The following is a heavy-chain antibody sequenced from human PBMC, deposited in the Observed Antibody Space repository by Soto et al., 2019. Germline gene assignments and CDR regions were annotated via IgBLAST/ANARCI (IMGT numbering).Heavy chain of an antibody. V-gene: IGHV1-69*06. D-gene: IGHD3-3*01. CDR1: RDTFSIST. Sequence: SVKVSCKATRDTFSISTISWVRQAPGQGLEWVGGIIPIFGTANYAQKFQGRVSITADTSTSTAYMDLSSLRSEDTAVYYCARGITIFGVADYWGQGTLVTVSS. J-gene: IGHJ4*02. CDR2: IIPIFGTA. CDR3: ARGITIFGVADY.